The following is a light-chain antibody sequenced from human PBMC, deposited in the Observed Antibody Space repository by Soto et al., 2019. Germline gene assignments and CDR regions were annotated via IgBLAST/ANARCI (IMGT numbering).Light chain of an antibody. Sequence: DIQMTQSPSSLSASVGDRVTITCRASQSISSYLNWYQQKPGKAPKVLIYAASSLQSGIPSRFSGSGSGTDFTRTISSLQPEDFATYYCQQSYSIPWTFGQGTKVEMK. J-gene: IGKJ1*01. CDR1: QSISSY. CDR3: QQSYSIPWT. CDR2: AAS. V-gene: IGKV1-39*01.